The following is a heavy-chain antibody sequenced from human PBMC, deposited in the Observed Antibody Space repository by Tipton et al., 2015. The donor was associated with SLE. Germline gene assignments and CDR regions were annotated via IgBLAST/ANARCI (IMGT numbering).Heavy chain of an antibody. J-gene: IGHJ4*02. CDR1: GDSVSSNIAA. CDR3: ARMICTTSCYSLDS. V-gene: IGHV6-1*01. Sequence: GLVKPSQTLSLTCAISGDSVSSNIAAWNWIRQSPSRGPEWLGRTYYRSKWHNEYAVSVKGRMTISPDTSKNQFSLQVNSVTPEDTAVYYCARMICTTSCYSLDSWGQGTLVTVSS. D-gene: IGHD2-2*02. CDR2: TYYRSKWHN.